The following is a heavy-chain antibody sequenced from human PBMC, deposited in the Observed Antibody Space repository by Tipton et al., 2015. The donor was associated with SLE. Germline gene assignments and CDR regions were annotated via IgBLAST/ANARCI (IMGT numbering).Heavy chain of an antibody. CDR3: ARGSWDMDN. J-gene: IGHJ4*02. CDR2: IYNSGGT. D-gene: IGHD2-15*01. Sequence: TLSLTCTVSGGSISGYYWSGIRQPAGKGLEWIGRIYNSGGTIYNPSLKSRVSMSIDTSKSQVTLRLTSVTAADTALYYCARGSWDMDNWGPGSLVTVSP. V-gene: IGHV4-4*07. CDR1: GGSISGYY.